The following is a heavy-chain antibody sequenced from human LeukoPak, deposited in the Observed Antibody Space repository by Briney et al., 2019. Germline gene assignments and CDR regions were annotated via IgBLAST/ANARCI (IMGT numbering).Heavy chain of an antibody. J-gene: IGHJ4*02. CDR2: INTNSGGT. CDR3: ARGKKLVPDY. V-gene: IGHV1-2*02. CDR1: GYTFTGYY. D-gene: IGHD6-13*01. Sequence: EASVKVSCKASGYTFTGYYMHWVRQAPGQGLEWMGWINTNSGGTKDAQKFQGRVTMTWDTSINTAYMELSRLRSEDTAVYYCARGKKLVPDYWGQGTLVTVSS.